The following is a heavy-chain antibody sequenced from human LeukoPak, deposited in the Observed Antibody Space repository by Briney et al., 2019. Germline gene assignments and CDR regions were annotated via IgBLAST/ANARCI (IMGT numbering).Heavy chain of an antibody. V-gene: IGHV3-15*01. CDR3: TTLSLIVATIGSGDY. CDR1: GFTFSNAL. CDR2: IKSKTDGGTT. D-gene: IGHD5-12*01. J-gene: IGHJ4*02. Sequence: PGGSLRLSCAASGFTFSNALMSWVRQAPGKGLEWVGRIKSKTDGGTTDYAAPVKGRFTISRDDSKNTLYLQMNSLKTEDTAVYYCTTLSLIVATIGSGDYWGQGTLVTVSS.